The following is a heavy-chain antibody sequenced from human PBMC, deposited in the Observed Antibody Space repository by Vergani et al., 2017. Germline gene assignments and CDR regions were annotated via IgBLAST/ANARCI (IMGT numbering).Heavy chain of an antibody. J-gene: IGHJ4*02. CDR3: AREWEYDFWSGFDY. V-gene: IGHV3-7*01. CDR2: IKQDESEK. D-gene: IGHD3-3*01. CDR1: GFTFSSYW. Sequence: EVQLVESGGGLVQPGGSLRLSCAASGFTFSSYWMSWVRQAPGKGLEWVANIKQDESEKYYVDSVKGRFTISRDNAKHSLYLQMNSLRAEDTAVYYCAREWEYDFWSGFDYWGQGTLVTVSS.